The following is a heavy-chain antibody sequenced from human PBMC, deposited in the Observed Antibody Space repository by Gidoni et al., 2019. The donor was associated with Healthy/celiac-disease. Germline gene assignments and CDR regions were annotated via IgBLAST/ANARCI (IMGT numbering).Heavy chain of an antibody. CDR2: ISSSSSTI. CDR1: GFTFSSYS. CDR3: ARPSIREDFDY. Sequence: EVQLVESGGGLVQPGGSLRVSCAASGFTFSSYSMNWVRQAPGKGLEWVSYISSSSSTIYYADSVKGRFTISRDNAKNSLYLQMNSLRAEDTAVYYCARPSIREDFDYWGQGTLVTVSS. V-gene: IGHV3-48*01. J-gene: IGHJ4*02. D-gene: IGHD2-2*02.